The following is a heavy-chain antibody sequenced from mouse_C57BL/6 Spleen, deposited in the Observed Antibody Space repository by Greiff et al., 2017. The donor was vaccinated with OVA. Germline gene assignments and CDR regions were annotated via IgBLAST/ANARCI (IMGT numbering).Heavy chain of an antibody. J-gene: IGHJ3*01. CDR2: IDPENGDT. CDR3: TTNGSGYRAWFAY. D-gene: IGHD3-2*02. CDR1: GFNIKDDY. V-gene: IGHV14-4*01. Sequence: VQLQQSGAELVRPGASVKLSCTASGFNIKDDYMHWVKQRPEQGLEWIGWIDPENGDTAYASKFQGKATITADTSSNTAYLQLSSLTSEDTAVYYCTTNGSGYRAWFAYWGQGTLVTVSA.